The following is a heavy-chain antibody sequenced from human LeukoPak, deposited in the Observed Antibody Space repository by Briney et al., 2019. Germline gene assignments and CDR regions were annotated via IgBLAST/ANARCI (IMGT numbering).Heavy chain of an antibody. V-gene: IGHV3-30*04. CDR3: ARDLELSAVYYFDS. Sequence: PGGSLRLSCEASGFTFSIFPMHWVRQAPGKGLEWVALISSGSEKYYADSVKGRFTISRDNSNNMLYLQMNSLRADDTAVYYCARDLELSAVYYFDSWGQGTLVIVSS. CDR1: GFTFSIFP. CDR2: ISSGSEK. J-gene: IGHJ4*02. D-gene: IGHD3-3*01.